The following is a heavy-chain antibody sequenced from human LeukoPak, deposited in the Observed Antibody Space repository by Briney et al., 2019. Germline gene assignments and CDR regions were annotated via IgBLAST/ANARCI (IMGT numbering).Heavy chain of an antibody. V-gene: IGHV3-30*02. J-gene: IGHJ6*03. CDR1: GFTFSSYG. Sequence: PGGSLRLSCAASGFTFSSYGMHWVRQAPGKGLEWVAFIRYDGSNKYYADSVKGRFTISRDSSKNTLYLQMNSLRAEDTAVYYCAKDIGGSYYYYYMDVWGKGTTVTVSS. D-gene: IGHD3-16*01. CDR3: AKDIGGSYYYYYMDV. CDR2: IRYDGSNK.